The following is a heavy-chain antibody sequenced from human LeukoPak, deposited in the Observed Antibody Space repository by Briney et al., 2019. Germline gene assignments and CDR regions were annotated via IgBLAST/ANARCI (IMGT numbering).Heavy chain of an antibody. CDR3: ARKIAATWYFDF. V-gene: IGHV4-39*07. D-gene: IGHD2-21*01. CDR1: GGSISSNTYY. J-gene: IGHJ4*02. CDR2: IHYSGNT. Sequence: SETLSLTCTVSGGSISSNTYYWGWIRQPPGAGLEWIGSIHYSGNTYYNPSLKSRVTILVDTSKNQFSLKLNSVTAADTAVYYCARKIAATWYFDFWGQGTLVTVSS.